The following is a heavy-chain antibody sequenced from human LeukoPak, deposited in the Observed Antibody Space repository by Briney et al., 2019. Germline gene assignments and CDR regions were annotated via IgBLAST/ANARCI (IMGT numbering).Heavy chain of an antibody. CDR3: EAYCGGDCYPRLDY. J-gene: IGHJ4*02. Sequence: ETLSLTCTVSSGSVSNSHYYWAWVRPPPGKGLGGASVIYSGGSTYYADSVKGRFTISRDNSKNTLYLQMNSLRAEDTAVYYCEAYCGGDCYPRLDYWGQGTLVTVSS. D-gene: IGHD2-21*01. V-gene: IGHV3-66*02. CDR1: SGSVSNSHYY. CDR2: IYSGGST.